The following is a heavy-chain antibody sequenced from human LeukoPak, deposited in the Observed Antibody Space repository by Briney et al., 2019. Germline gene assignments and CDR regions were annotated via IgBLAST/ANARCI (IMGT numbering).Heavy chain of an antibody. D-gene: IGHD3-10*01. V-gene: IGHV1-2*02. CDR1: GYTFTGYY. CDR2: FNPNSGGT. Sequence: ASVKVSCKASGYTFTGYYMPWGRQSPGQGLEWMGWFNPNSGGTNYAQKFQGRVTMTRDTSISTAYMELSRLRSDDTAVYYCARDYLLWFGAYYGMDVWGQGTTVTVSS. CDR3: ARDYLLWFGAYYGMDV. J-gene: IGHJ6*02.